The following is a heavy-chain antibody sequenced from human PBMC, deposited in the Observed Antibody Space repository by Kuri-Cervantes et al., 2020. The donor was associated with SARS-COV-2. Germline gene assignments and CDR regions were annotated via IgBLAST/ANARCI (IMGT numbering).Heavy chain of an antibody. Sequence: ASVKVSCKASGYTFTGYYMHWVRQAPGQGLEWMGWINPNSGGTNYAQKFQGRVTITTDESTSTAYMELSSLRSEDTAVYYCASITGTTEWFDPWGQGTLVTVSS. D-gene: IGHD1-20*01. J-gene: IGHJ5*02. V-gene: IGHV1-2*02. CDR2: INPNSGGT. CDR1: GYTFTGYY. CDR3: ASITGTTEWFDP.